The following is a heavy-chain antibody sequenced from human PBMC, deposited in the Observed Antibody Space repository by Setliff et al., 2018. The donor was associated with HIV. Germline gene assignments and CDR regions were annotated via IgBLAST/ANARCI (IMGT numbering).Heavy chain of an antibody. D-gene: IGHD1-26*01. CDR3: AKPTSGLYPRSFDL. J-gene: IGHJ3*01. V-gene: IGHV3-48*01. CDR2: ISSTGYTI. CDR1: GFTFSSYS. Sequence: PGGSLRLSCAASGFTFSSYSMNWVRQAPGKGPEWVSCISSTGYTIYYADSVKGRFTISRDDSRDMLFLQMNSLIPEDTAIYYCAKPTSGLYPRSFDLWGQGTKVTVSS.